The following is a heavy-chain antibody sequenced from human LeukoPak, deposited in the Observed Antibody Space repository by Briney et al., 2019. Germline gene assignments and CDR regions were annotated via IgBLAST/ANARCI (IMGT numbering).Heavy chain of an antibody. CDR2: ISNDGGGT. V-gene: IGHV3-23*01. D-gene: IGHD3-22*01. Sequence: GGSLRLSCAASGFIFNNYGLVWVRQAPGKGLVWVSAISNDGGGTTYADFVKGRFSVSRDNSKNTLFLQMNSLRAEDTALYYCAKGSSGYFFDLWGQGTLVTVYS. CDR1: GFIFNNYG. CDR3: AKGSSGYFFDL. J-gene: IGHJ4*02.